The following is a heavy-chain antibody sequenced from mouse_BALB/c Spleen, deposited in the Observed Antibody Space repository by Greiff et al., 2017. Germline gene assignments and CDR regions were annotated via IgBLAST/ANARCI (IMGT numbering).Heavy chain of an antibody. V-gene: IGHV1-63*02. J-gene: IGHJ4*01. D-gene: IGHD2-14*01. CDR2: IYPGGGYT. CDR3: ARYDEGDYYAMDY. Sequence: VQLQQSGAELVRPGTSVKISCKASGYTFTNYWLGWVKQRPGHGLEWIGDIYPGGGYTNYNEKFKGKATLTADTSSSTAYMQLSSLTSEDSAVYFCARYDEGDYYAMDYWGQGTSVTVSS. CDR1: GYTFTNYW.